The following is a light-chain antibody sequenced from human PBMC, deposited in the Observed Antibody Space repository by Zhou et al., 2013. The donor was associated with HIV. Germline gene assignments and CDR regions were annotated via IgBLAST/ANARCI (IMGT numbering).Light chain of an antibody. CDR3: QEYNNWVT. Sequence: EIVMTQSPATLSVSPGERATLSCRASQSVRSNLAWYQQKPGQAPRLLIYGASTRATGIPARFSGSGSGTEFTLTISSLQSEDVAVYYCQEYNNWVTFGPGTKVDI. CDR1: QSVRSN. V-gene: IGKV3-15*01. CDR2: GAS. J-gene: IGKJ3*01.